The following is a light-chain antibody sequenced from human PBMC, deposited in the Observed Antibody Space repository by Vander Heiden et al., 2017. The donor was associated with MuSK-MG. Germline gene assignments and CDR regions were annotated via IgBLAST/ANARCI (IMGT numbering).Light chain of an antibody. CDR3: QQYYSTPRLT. CDR1: QSVLYRSNNKNY. J-gene: IGKJ4*01. Sequence: DIVMTQSPDSLAVSLGERATINCKSIQSVLYRSNNKNYLAWYQQKPGQPTKLLIYWASTRESGVPDRFSGSGSGTDFTLTISSLQAEDVAVYYCQQYYSTPRLTFGGGTKVEIK. CDR2: WAS. V-gene: IGKV4-1*01.